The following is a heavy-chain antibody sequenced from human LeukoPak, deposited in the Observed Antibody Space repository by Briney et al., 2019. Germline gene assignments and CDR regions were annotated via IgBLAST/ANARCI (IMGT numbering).Heavy chain of an antibody. CDR1: GGSISSYY. V-gene: IGHV4-59*01. D-gene: IGHD6-13*01. CDR2: IYYSGST. Sequence: SESLSLTCTVYGGSISSYYWSWIRQPPGKGLEWIGYIYYSGSTNYNPSLKSRVTISVDTSKNQFSLKLSSVTAADTAVYYCARDPRSSWGGFDYWGQGTLVTVSS. CDR3: ARDPRSSWGGFDY. J-gene: IGHJ4*02.